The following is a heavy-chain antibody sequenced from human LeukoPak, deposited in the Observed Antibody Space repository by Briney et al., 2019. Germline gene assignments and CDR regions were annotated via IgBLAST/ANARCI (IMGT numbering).Heavy chain of an antibody. V-gene: IGHV1-18*01. J-gene: IGHJ6*03. CDR3: ARDQYDFWSGSTTPDYMDV. Sequence: GASVKVSCTASVYTFTSYGISWVRQAPGQGLEWMGWISAYNGNTNYAQKLQGRVTMTTDTSTSTAYMELRSLRSDDTVVYYCARDQYDFWSGSTTPDYMDVWGKGTTVTVSS. D-gene: IGHD3-3*01. CDR2: ISAYNGNT. CDR1: VYTFTSYG.